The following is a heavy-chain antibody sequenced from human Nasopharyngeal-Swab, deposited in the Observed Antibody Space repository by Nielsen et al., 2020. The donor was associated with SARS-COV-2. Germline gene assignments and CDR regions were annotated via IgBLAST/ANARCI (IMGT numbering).Heavy chain of an antibody. CDR2: ISYDGSNK. CDR3: ARLYRGYCSSTSCPVDY. D-gene: IGHD2-2*01. CDR1: GFTFSSYG. V-gene: IGHV3-30*03. Sequence: GGSLRLSCAASGFTFSSYGMHWVRQAPGRGLEWVAVISYDGSNKYYADSVKGRFTISRHNSKNTLYLQMNSLRAEDTAVYYCARLYRGYCSSTSCPVDYWGQGTLVTVSS. J-gene: IGHJ4*02.